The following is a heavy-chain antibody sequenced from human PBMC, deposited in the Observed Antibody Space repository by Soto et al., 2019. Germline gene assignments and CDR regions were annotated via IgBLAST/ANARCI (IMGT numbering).Heavy chain of an antibody. D-gene: IGHD3-10*01. CDR1: GFSFSSYA. CDR2: ISGSGDNT. J-gene: IGHJ4*02. Sequence: GGSLRLSCAASGFSFSSYAMSWVRQAPGKGLEWVSTISGSGDNTFYADSVKGRFTISRDNSKNTLYLQMNSLRAEDTAVYYCAKGNTASGSYYTQVDYWGQGTLVTVSS. V-gene: IGHV3-23*01. CDR3: AKGNTASGSYYTQVDY.